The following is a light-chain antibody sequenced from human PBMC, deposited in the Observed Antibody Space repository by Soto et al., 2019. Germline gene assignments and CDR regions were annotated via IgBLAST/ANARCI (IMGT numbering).Light chain of an antibody. CDR3: QRYDSAPLT. Sequence: DIQMTQSPSSLSASVGYRFTITCRASQVISNFLAWYQQKPGKVPKLLIYAASTLQSGVPSRFSGSGSGTDFTLTISSLQPVDVATYYCQRYDSAPLTFGGGTKVDIK. CDR2: AAS. CDR1: QVISNF. V-gene: IGKV1-27*01. J-gene: IGKJ4*01.